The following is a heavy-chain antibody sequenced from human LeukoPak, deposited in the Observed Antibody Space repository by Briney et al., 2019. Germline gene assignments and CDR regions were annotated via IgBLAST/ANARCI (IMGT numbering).Heavy chain of an antibody. Sequence: GRSLRLSCAASGFTFSSYAMRWVRQAPGKGLEWVAVISYDGSNKYYADSVKGRFTISRDNSKNTLYLQMNSLRAEDTAVYYCARGSRRFGAYSYGMDVWGQGTTVTVSS. J-gene: IGHJ6*02. CDR1: GFTFSSYA. CDR2: ISYDGSNK. D-gene: IGHD3-10*01. V-gene: IGHV3-30-3*01. CDR3: ARGSRRFGAYSYGMDV.